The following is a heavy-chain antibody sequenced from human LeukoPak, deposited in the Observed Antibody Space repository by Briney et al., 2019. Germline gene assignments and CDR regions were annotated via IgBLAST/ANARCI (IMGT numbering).Heavy chain of an antibody. Sequence: PGKSLRLSCAASGFTFSSHPMHWVRQAPGKGLDWVAVTSYDETHKYYADSVKGRFTISRDNSKNTLYLQMNSMRTEDTAVYYCARQQAPGIWFLDLWGRGTLVTVSS. CDR2: TSYDETHK. CDR1: GFTFSSHP. J-gene: IGHJ2*01. D-gene: IGHD6-13*01. V-gene: IGHV3-30*04. CDR3: ARQQAPGIWFLDL.